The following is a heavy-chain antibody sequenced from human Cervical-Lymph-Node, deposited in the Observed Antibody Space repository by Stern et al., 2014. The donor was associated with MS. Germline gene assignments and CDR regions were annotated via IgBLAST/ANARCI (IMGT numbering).Heavy chain of an antibody. Sequence: VQLVESGGGVVQPGGSLRLPCVASGFSFSTYGMHWVRQAPGRGLEWLAIISYDGNLKYYADSVEGRFTISRDNSKNTLFLQMTNVTTEDSALYYCTRGGGYNSAWAFDYWGQGTLVTVSS. CDR3: TRGGGYNSAWAFDY. V-gene: IGHV3-30*03. D-gene: IGHD3-22*01. CDR2: ISYDGNLK. CDR1: GFSFSTYG. J-gene: IGHJ4*02.